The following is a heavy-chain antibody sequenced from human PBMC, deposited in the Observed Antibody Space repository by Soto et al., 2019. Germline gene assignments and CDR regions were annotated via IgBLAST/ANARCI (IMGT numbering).Heavy chain of an antibody. V-gene: IGHV4-39*01. Sequence: SETLSLTCTVSGGSISSSSYYWGWIRQPPGKGLEWIGSIYYSGSTYYNPSLKSRVTISVDTSKNQFSLKLSSVTAADTAVYYCVGTTDSSGYYPLHFDYWGQGTLVTVSS. CDR1: GGSISSSSYY. D-gene: IGHD3-22*01. CDR3: VGTTDSSGYYPLHFDY. CDR2: IYYSGST. J-gene: IGHJ4*02.